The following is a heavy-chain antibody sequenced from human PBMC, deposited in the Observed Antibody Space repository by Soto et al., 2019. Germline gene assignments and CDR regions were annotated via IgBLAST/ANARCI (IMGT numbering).Heavy chain of an antibody. V-gene: IGHV1-46*01. CDR3: ASPYYYDSSGYPPAFDI. CDR1: GYTLTSYY. Sequence: ASVKVSCKASGYTLTSYYMHWVRQAPGQGLEWMGIINPSGGSTSYAQKFQGRVTMTRDTSTSTVYMELSSLRSEDTAVYYCASPYYYDSSGYPPAFDIWGQGTMVTVSS. J-gene: IGHJ3*02. D-gene: IGHD3-22*01. CDR2: INPSGGST.